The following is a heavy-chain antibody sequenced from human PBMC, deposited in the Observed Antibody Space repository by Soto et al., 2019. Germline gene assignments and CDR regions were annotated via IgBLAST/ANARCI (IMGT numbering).Heavy chain of an antibody. D-gene: IGHD6-13*01. CDR1: GGSISSGTW. CDR3: AKISSPTGENF. CDR2: IYHSGGT. J-gene: IGHJ4*02. Sequence: QVQLQESGPGLVKPSGTLSLTCAVSGGSISSGTWWSWVRQPPGKGLEWIGEIYHSGGTNYNPSLKSRVTISVDKSKNQFSLNLSSVTAADTAMFYCAKISSPTGENFCGQGTLVTVSS. V-gene: IGHV4-4*02.